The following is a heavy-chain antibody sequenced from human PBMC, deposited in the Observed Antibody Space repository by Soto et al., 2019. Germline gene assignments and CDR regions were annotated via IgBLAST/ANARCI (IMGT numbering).Heavy chain of an antibody. V-gene: IGHV3-48*02. CDR3: VRDRGYTGYDLEY. CDR2: IYHNSDTI. Sequence: EVQLVESGGGLIQPGGSLGGSCCTSGIPFQTLSLDLVPQAPGKGLEWVSYIYHNSDTIYYADSVKGRFTISRDNAKNSLYLQMNSLRDEDTAVYYCVRDRGYTGYDLEYWGQGTLVTVSS. CDR1: GIPFQTLS. J-gene: IGHJ4*02. D-gene: IGHD5-12*01.